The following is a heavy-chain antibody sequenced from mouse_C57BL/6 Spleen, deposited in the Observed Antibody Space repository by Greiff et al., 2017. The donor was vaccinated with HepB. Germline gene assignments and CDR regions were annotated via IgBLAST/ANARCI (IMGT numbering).Heavy chain of an antibody. Sequence: VQLQQSGAELVKPGASVKISCKASGYAFSSYWMNWVKQRPGKGLEWIGQIYPGDGDTNYNGKFKGKAALTEAKSSSTAYMQLSNLTSEDSAVYYCARGGITTVVVDYWGQGTTLTVSS. CDR3: ARGGITTVVVDY. CDR1: GYAFSSYW. J-gene: IGHJ2*01. CDR2: IYPGDGDT. D-gene: IGHD1-1*01. V-gene: IGHV1-80*01.